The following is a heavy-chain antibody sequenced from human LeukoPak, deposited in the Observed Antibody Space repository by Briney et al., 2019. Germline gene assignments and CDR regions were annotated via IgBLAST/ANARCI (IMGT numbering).Heavy chain of an antibody. J-gene: IGHJ5*02. CDR2: IYYNGNT. D-gene: IGHD3-10*01. CDR1: GGSISSYY. V-gene: IGHV4-59*12. CDR3: ARGLGSRWFRLNWFDP. Sequence: SETLSLTCTVSGGSISSYYWSWIRQPPGKGLEWIGYIYYNGNTNYNPSLKSRVTISVDTSKNQFSLKLSSVTAADTAVYYCARGLGSRWFRLNWFDPWGQGTLVTVSS.